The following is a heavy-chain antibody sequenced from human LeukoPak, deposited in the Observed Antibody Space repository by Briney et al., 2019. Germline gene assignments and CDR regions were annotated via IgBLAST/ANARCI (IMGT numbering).Heavy chain of an antibody. V-gene: IGHV4-34*01. CDR1: GVSSDDYY. CDR3: TRMTTGHDY. D-gene: IGHD4-17*01. Sequence: KPSETLSLTCAVSGVSSDDYYWAWARQTPGKGLEWIGEINHSGYTNDSPSLKSRVTLSIDTSRKQFSLNLRSVTVADAGIYYCTRMTTGHDYSGEGTLVTVSS. J-gene: IGHJ4*02. CDR2: INHSGYT.